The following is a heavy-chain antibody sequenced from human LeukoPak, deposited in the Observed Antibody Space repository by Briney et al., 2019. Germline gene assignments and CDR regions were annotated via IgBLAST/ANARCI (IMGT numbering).Heavy chain of an antibody. Sequence: SETLSLTCTVSGGSISSYYWSWIRQPPGKGLEWIVYIYYSGSTNYNPSLKSRVTISVDTSKNQFSLKLSSVTAADTAVYYCARGHYDILTGPMDYYYYGMDVWGQGTTVTVSS. CDR2: IYYSGST. J-gene: IGHJ6*02. D-gene: IGHD3-9*01. V-gene: IGHV4-59*01. CDR3: ARGHYDILTGPMDYYYYGMDV. CDR1: GGSISSYY.